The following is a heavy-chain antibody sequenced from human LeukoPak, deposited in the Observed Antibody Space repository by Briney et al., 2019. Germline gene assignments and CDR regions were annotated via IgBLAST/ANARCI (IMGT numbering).Heavy chain of an antibody. CDR3: ATLVLTSPITAPGTDI. CDR2: FEPQDSET. D-gene: IGHD6-13*01. Sequence: GASVKVSCKLSGDSLSEISIHWVRQPPGKGLEWIGGFEPQDSETLYAQRFQGRVTMTEDTSTDTAYMELSSLISEDTAVYYCATLVLTSPITAPGTDIWGQGTMVTVSP. V-gene: IGHV1-24*01. J-gene: IGHJ3*02. CDR1: GDSLSEIS.